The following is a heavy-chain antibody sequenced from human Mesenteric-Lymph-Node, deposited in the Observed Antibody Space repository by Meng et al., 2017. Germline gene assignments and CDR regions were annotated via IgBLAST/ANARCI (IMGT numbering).Heavy chain of an antibody. Sequence: GESLKISCAASGFTFSSYGMHWVRQAPGKGLEWVAVIWYDGSNKYYADSVKGRFTISRDNSKNTLYLQMNSLRAEDTAVYYCARDQPSTYYYDIDGMDVWGQGTTVTVSS. J-gene: IGHJ6*02. D-gene: IGHD3-22*01. CDR2: IWYDGSNK. V-gene: IGHV3-33*01. CDR3: ARDQPSTYYYDIDGMDV. CDR1: GFTFSSYG.